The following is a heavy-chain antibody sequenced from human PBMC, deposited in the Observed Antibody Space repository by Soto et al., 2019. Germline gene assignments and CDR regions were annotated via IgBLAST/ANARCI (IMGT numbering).Heavy chain of an antibody. D-gene: IGHD6-13*01. J-gene: IGHJ6*03. CDR1: GFTFSSYS. V-gene: IGHV3-21*01. CDR2: ISSSSSYI. Sequence: GGSLRLSCAASGFTFSSYSMNWVRQAPGKGLEWVSSISSSSSYIYYADSVKGRFTISRDNAKNSLYLQTNSLRAEDTAVYYCARDSEWGQQLVRHYYYYYMDVWGKGTTVTVSS. CDR3: ARDSEWGQQLVRHYYYYYMDV.